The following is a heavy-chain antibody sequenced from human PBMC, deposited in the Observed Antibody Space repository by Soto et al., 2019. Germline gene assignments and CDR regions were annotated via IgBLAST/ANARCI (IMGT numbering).Heavy chain of an antibody. V-gene: IGHV1-18*01. Sequence: VQLVQSGAEVKQPGASVKVSCKASGYTFTNYGVTWVRQAPGQGLEWMGWINGDNGDTHYAQNVQGKATMTTDKSTRTSYMELRSLKSADTAVYYCARHGRGYNAYTGVYSSYGMNVWGQGTTITVSS. J-gene: IGHJ6*02. CDR1: GYTFTNYG. CDR3: ARHGRGYNAYTGVYSSYGMNV. CDR2: INGDNGDT. D-gene: IGHD7-27*01.